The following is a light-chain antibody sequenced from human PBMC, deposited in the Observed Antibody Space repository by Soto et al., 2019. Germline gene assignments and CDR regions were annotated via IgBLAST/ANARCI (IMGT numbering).Light chain of an antibody. CDR1: QGVSTN. Sequence: EIVFTQSPATLSVSPGERATLSCRASQGVSTNLAWYQQKPGQAPRLLIYNALTRATGIPARFSGSGSGTEFTLTISGLQPEDFATYYCQQYNSYAFSFGPGTKVDI. CDR2: NAL. J-gene: IGKJ3*01. V-gene: IGKV3-15*01. CDR3: QQYNSYAFS.